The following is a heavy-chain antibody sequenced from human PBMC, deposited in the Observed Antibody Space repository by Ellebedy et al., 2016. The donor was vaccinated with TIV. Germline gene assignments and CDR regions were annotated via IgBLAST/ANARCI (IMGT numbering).Heavy chain of an antibody. CDR1: GFTFATYA. D-gene: IGHD3-22*01. Sequence: PGGSLRLSCEASGFTFATYAMTWVRQAPGKGLEWVSGLTGAGVGTYYADSVKGRFTISRDNSKNSLCLQMDSLRAEDTAVYYCARVYYYDSSALFDPWGQGTQVTVSS. CDR3: ARVYYYDSSALFDP. J-gene: IGHJ5*02. CDR2: LTGAGVGT. V-gene: IGHV3-23*01.